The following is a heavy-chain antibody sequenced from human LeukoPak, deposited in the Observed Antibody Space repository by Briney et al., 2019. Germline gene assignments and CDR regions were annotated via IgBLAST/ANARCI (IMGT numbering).Heavy chain of an antibody. V-gene: IGHV3-74*01. Sequence: GGSLRLSCAASGLTFSSHWMHWVRQAPGKGLVWVSHINSDGSITSYADSVKGRFTISRDNAKNTLYLQMNSLRAEDTAVYYCARDAVDTANAVWGQGTTVTVSS. CDR1: GLTFSSHW. J-gene: IGHJ6*02. CDR2: INSDGSIT. CDR3: ARDAVDTANAV. D-gene: IGHD5-18*01.